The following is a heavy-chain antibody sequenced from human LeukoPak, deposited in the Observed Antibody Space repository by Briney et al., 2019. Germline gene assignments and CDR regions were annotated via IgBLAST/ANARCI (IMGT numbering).Heavy chain of an antibody. V-gene: IGHV3-74*01. Sequence: GGSLRLSCAASGLTFSSHWMHWVRQAPGKGLVWVSHINSDGSITSYADSVKGRFTISRDNAKNTLYLQMNSLRAEDTAVYYCARDAVDTANAVWGQGTTVTVSS. CDR1: GLTFSSHW. J-gene: IGHJ6*02. CDR2: INSDGSIT. CDR3: ARDAVDTANAV. D-gene: IGHD5-18*01.